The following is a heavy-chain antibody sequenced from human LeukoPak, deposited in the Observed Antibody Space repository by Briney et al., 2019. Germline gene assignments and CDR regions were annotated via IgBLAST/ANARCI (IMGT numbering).Heavy chain of an antibody. J-gene: IGHJ3*02. CDR2: IKQDGSEK. CDR3: ARVRGSAFDM. CDR1: GFTFSNYW. Sequence: GGSLRLSCAASGFTFSNYWMTWVRQAPGKGLEWVANIKQDGSEKYFVDSVKGRFTISRENAKNSLYLQMNNLRAGDTAVYYCARVRGSAFDMWGQGTMVTVSS. V-gene: IGHV3-7*04. D-gene: IGHD3-10*01.